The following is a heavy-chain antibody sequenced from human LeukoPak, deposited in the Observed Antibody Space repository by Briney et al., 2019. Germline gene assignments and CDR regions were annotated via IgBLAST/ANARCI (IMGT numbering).Heavy chain of an antibody. CDR3: ARHGPAYYYYGMDV. V-gene: IGHV3-9*01. CDR1: GFTFDDYA. J-gene: IGHJ6*02. CDR2: ISWNSGSI. Sequence: GGSLRLSCAASGFTFDDYAMHWVRQAPGKGLEWVSGISWNSGSIGYAGSVKGRFTISRDNAKNSLYLQMNSLRAEDTAVYYCARHGPAYYYYGMDVWGQGTTVTVSS.